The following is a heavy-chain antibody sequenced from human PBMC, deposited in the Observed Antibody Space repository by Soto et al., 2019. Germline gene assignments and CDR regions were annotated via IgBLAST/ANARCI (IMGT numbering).Heavy chain of an antibody. J-gene: IGHJ4*02. CDR1: GFSLSSTGVG. CDR2: INWNDDK. Sequence: QITLKECGPPLVKVTQTVTLTCTFSGFSLSSTGVGVGWIRQPPGKALEGLALINWNDDKRYNPSLKSRLTITKDTSKNQVVLTMTNMDPVDTATYYCARSGHNSGFFYYDYWGQGTLVTVSS. CDR3: ARSGHNSGFFYYDY. D-gene: IGHD3-22*01. V-gene: IGHV2-5*01.